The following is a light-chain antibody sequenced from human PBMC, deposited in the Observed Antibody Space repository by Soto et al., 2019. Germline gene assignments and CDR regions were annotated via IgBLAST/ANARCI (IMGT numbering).Light chain of an antibody. J-gene: IGLJ1*01. CDR2: EVS. Sequence: QSVLTQPPSASGSPGQSVTISCTGTSSDVGGYNYVSWYQQHPGKAPKLVIYEVSKRPSGVPDRFSGSKSGNTASLTVSGLQPEDEADYYCSSYAGSNKSVFGTGTKLTVL. CDR1: SSDVGGYNY. V-gene: IGLV2-8*01. CDR3: SSYAGSNKSV.